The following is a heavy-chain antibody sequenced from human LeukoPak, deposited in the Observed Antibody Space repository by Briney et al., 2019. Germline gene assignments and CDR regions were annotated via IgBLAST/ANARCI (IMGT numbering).Heavy chain of an antibody. V-gene: IGHV5-51*01. CDR2: NYPGYSDN. D-gene: IGHD3-22*01. CDR1: GYSFTSYW. J-gene: IGHJ4*02. CDR3: ARCTYYYDSSGYYRHPYYFDY. Sequence: GESLKISCKGSGYSFTSYWIDWVRQMPGKGLEWIAINYPGYSDNRYSPSFQGKVTVSDDKSISTAYLQWSSLKASDTAMYYCARCTYYYDSSGYYRHPYYFDYWGQGTLLTVSS.